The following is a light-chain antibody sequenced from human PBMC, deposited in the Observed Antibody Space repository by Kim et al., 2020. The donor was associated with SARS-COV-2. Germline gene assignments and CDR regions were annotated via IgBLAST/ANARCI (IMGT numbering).Light chain of an antibody. CDR1: QSISSW. CDR2: KAS. CDR3: QQYDRYSWT. Sequence: ASVGDRVTIPCRASQSISSWLAWFQQKPGKAPKLLIYKASTLESGVPSRFSGSGSGTEFTLTISSLQPDDLATYYCQQYDRYSWTFGQGTKVDIK. V-gene: IGKV1-5*03. J-gene: IGKJ1*01.